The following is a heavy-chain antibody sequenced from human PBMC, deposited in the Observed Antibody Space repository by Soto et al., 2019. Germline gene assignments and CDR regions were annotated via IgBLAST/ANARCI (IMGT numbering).Heavy chain of an antibody. D-gene: IGHD3-22*01. V-gene: IGHV1-18*01. J-gene: IGHJ5*02. Sequence: GASVKVSFKASGYTFTSYGISWVRQAPGQGLEWMGWISAYNGNTNYAQKLQGRVTMTTDTSTSTAYMELRSLRSDDTAVYYCARDYYYDSSGLDWFDPWGQGTLVTVSS. CDR3: ARDYYYDSSGLDWFDP. CDR1: GYTFTSYG. CDR2: ISAYNGNT.